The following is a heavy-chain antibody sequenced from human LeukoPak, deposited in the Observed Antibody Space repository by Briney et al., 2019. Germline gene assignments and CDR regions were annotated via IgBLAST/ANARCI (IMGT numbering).Heavy chain of an antibody. Sequence: HPSETLSLTCTVSGASITNSKYYWIWIRQPPGKGLEWVSIISGSGGSTYHADSVKGRFTISRDNSKNTMHLQMNSLRPEDTAVYYCAKGNYNYDFWSGHDYWGQGTLVTVSS. D-gene: IGHD3-3*01. CDR2: ISGSGGST. CDR1: GASITNSKYY. J-gene: IGHJ4*02. V-gene: IGHV3-23*01. CDR3: AKGNYNYDFWSGHDY.